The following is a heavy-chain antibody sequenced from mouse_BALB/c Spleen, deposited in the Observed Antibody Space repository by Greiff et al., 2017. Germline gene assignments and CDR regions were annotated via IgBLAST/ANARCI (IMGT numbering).Heavy chain of an antibody. Sequence: VQLQQSGPELVKPGASVKMSCKASGYTFTDYVISWVKQRTGQGLEWIGEIYPGSGSTYYNEKFKGKATLTADKSSSTAYMELRSLTSEDSAVYYCTRDYYGPVDYWGQGTSVTVSS. V-gene: IGHV1-81*01. CDR3: TRDYYGPVDY. CDR2: IYPGSGST. CDR1: GYTFTDYV. D-gene: IGHD1-2*01. J-gene: IGHJ4*01.